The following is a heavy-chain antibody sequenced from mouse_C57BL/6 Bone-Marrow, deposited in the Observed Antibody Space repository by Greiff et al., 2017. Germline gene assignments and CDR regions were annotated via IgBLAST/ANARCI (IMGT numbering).Heavy chain of an antibody. CDR3: TREYFSWFAY. Sequence: EVQGVESGEGLVKPGGSLKLSCAASGFTFSSYAMSWVRQTPEKRLEWVAYISSGGDYTYYADTVKGRVTFSSDKARNTLYLQMSSLKSEETAMYYCTREYFSWFAYGGQGTLVTVSA. V-gene: IGHV5-9-1*02. J-gene: IGHJ3*01. D-gene: IGHD5-1*01. CDR2: ISSGGDYT. CDR1: GFTFSSYA.